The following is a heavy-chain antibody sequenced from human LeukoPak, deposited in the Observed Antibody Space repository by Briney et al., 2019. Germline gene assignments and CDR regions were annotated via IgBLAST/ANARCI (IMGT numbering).Heavy chain of an antibody. CDR3: ARGPAAVHP. Sequence: SETLSLTCAVYGYSLTNHYWIWIRQHPGKGLEWIGEILHTGHTNSNPPLRSRVTISLDTSKDRFLLNLTSVTAADTAVYYCARGPAAVHPWGQGTLVTVSP. J-gene: IGHJ5*02. CDR1: GYSLTNHY. CDR2: ILHTGHT. V-gene: IGHV4-34*12. D-gene: IGHD6-13*01.